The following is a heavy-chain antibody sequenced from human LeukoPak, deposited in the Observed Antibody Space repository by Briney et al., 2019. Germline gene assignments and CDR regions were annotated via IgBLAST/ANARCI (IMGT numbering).Heavy chain of an antibody. J-gene: IGHJ4*02. CDR1: GFTFNTNW. Sequence: GGSLRLSCAASGFTFNTNWMHWVRQAPGKGLVWVSCINGDGSTTTYADSVKGRFTISRDNAKNTVYLQINNLRPEDTAVYYCARGRGAEGYWGQGTLVTVSS. CDR3: ARGRGAEGY. V-gene: IGHV3-74*01. CDR2: INGDGSTT. D-gene: IGHD1-26*01.